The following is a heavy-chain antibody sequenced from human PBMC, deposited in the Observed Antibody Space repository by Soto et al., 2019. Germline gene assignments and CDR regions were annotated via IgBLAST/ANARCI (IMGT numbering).Heavy chain of an antibody. D-gene: IGHD2-15*01. J-gene: IGHJ3*02. Sequence: DVQLVESGGGLVQPGRSLRLSCAASGFTFDDYAMHWVRQAPGKGLEWVSGISWNSGSIGYADSVKGRFTISRDNAKNSLYLQMNSLRAEDTALYYCAKAHAGTFYCSGGSCFIDAFDIWGQGTMVTVSS. CDR3: AKAHAGTFYCSGGSCFIDAFDI. CDR2: ISWNSGSI. CDR1: GFTFDDYA. V-gene: IGHV3-9*01.